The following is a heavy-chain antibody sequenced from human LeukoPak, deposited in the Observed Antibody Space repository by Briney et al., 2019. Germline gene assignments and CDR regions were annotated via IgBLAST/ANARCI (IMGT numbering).Heavy chain of an antibody. J-gene: IGHJ4*02. CDR3: AILPARDTYYYDSSGYYRPGVH. D-gene: IGHD3-22*01. CDR2: IYYSGST. Sequence: KPSEALSLTCTVSGGAISSSHYYWGWIRQPPGEGLEWIGSIYYSGSTSYNSSLKSRVTISVDTSKNQFSLKLSTVTAANTAVYYCAILPARDTYYYDSSGYYRPGVHWGQGTLVTVSS. V-gene: IGHV4-39*07. CDR1: GGAISSSHYY.